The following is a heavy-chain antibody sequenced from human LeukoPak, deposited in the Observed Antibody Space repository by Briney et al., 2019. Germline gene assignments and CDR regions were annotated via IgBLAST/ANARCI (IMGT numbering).Heavy chain of an antibody. Sequence: PGGSLRLSCAASGFIFSSYGMHWVRQAPGKGLEWVAVTSHDGSYKYYGDTVKGRFTISRDNSKNTLYLQMSSLRAEDTAMYYRAKSSQLGIRLAFDYWGQGTLVTVSS. CDR2: TSHDGSYK. D-gene: IGHD7-27*01. V-gene: IGHV3-30*18. CDR3: AKSSQLGIRLAFDY. J-gene: IGHJ4*02. CDR1: GFIFSSYG.